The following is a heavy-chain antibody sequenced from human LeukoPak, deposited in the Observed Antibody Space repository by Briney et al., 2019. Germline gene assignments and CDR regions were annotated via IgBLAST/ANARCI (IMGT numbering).Heavy chain of an antibody. CDR1: GGSISSSSYY. V-gene: IGHV4-39*01. Sequence: SETLSLTCTVSGGSISSSSYYWGWIRQPPGKGLEWIGNIYYSGSTDYNPALKSRVTISVDTSKNQFSLKLSSVTAADTAVYYCARRRYDSSGYPFDYWGQGTLVTVSS. CDR3: ARRRYDSSGYPFDY. CDR2: IYYSGST. D-gene: IGHD3-22*01. J-gene: IGHJ4*02.